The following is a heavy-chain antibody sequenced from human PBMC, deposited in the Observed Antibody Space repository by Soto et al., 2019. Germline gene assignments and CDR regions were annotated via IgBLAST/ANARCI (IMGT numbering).Heavy chain of an antibody. V-gene: IGHV3-7*03. CDR2: IDRDGSET. Sequence: PVGTLRLSSAVSEFPFIHYCMSWVRPAPGKGLQWVASIDRDGSETYYVDSLKGRFTISRDNAENSLFLQMNTLRAEDTAVYYFARAPDRSGSYYYFDYWGQGTLVTVSS. D-gene: IGHD3-22*01. CDR3: ARAPDRSGSYYYFDY. J-gene: IGHJ4*02. CDR1: EFPFIHYC.